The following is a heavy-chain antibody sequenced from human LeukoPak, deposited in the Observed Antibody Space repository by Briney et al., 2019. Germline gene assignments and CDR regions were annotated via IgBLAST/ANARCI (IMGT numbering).Heavy chain of an antibody. Sequence: SETLSLTCTISGGSISTYYWTWIRQPPGKGLEWIGYIYYSGSTTYNLSLKSRVTISIDTSKNQFSLKVSSVTAADTAVYYCAREDYYFDSWGQGSLVTVSS. J-gene: IGHJ4*01. CDR1: GGSISTYY. V-gene: IGHV4-59*01. CDR2: IYYSGST. CDR3: AREDYYFDS.